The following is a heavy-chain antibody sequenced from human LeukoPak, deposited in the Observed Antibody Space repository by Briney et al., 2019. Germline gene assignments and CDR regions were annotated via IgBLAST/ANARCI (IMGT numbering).Heavy chain of an antibody. Sequence: ASVKVSCKASGYTFTSYGISWVRQAPGQGLEWMGWISAYNGNTNYAQKLQGRVTLTTDTSTSTAYMELRSLRSDDTAVYYCARSMYYDFWSGYYGESYFDYWGQGTLVTVSS. CDR3: ARSMYYDFWSGYYGESYFDY. CDR1: GYTFTSYG. CDR2: ISAYNGNT. D-gene: IGHD3-3*01. V-gene: IGHV1-18*01. J-gene: IGHJ4*02.